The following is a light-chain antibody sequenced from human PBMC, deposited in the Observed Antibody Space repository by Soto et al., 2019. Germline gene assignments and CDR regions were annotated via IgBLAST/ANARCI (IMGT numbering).Light chain of an antibody. CDR2: EVS. Sequence: QSALAQPASVSGSPGQSITISCTGTSSDVGGHNYVSWYQQHPGKAPKLMIYEVSNRPSGVSNRFSGSKSGNTASLTISGLHAEDDADYYCSSYITSNTPYVFGSGTKVTVL. CDR1: SSDVGGHNY. J-gene: IGLJ1*01. V-gene: IGLV2-14*01. CDR3: SSYITSNTPYV.